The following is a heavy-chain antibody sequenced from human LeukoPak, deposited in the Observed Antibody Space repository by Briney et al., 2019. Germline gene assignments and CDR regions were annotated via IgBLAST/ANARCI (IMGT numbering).Heavy chain of an antibody. CDR2: IRSKAYGGTT. CDR3: ARDRLVAGYYYYVDV. V-gene: IGHV3-49*04. CDR1: GFTFGDYA. D-gene: IGHD5-12*01. J-gene: IGHJ6*03. Sequence: PGGSLRLSCTASGFTFGDYAMSWVRQAPGKGLEWVGFIRSKAYGGTTEYAASVKGRFTISRDDSKSIAYLQMNSLETEDTAVYFCARDRLVAGYYYYVDVWGEGTTVTVSS.